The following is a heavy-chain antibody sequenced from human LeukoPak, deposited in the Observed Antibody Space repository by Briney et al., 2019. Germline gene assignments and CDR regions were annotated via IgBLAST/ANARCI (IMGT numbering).Heavy chain of an antibody. V-gene: IGHV4-59*01. D-gene: IGHD6-19*01. CDR3: ARAIAVAGLAWFDP. CDR1: GGSISSYY. CDR2: IYYSGST. Sequence: PSETLSLTCTVSGGSISSYYWSWIRQPPGRGLEWIGYIYYSGSTNYNPSLKSRVTISVDTAKNQFSLKLSSVTAADTAVYYCARAIAVAGLAWFDPWGQGTLVTVSS. J-gene: IGHJ5*02.